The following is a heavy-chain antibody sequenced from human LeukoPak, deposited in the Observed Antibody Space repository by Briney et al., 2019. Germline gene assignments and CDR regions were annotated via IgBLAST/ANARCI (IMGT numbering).Heavy chain of an antibody. CDR2: ISYDGSNK. Sequence: PGGSLRLSCAASGFTFSSYAMHWVRQAPGKGLEWVAVISYDGSNKYYADSVKGRFTISRDNSKNTLYLQMNSLRAEDTAVYYCARDYVSGVPWGQGTLVTVSS. D-gene: IGHD1-26*01. CDR3: ARDYVSGVP. CDR1: GFTFSSYA. V-gene: IGHV3-30-3*01. J-gene: IGHJ5*02.